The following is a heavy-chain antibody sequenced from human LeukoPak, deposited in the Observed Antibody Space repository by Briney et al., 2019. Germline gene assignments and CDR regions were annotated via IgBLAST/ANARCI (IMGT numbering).Heavy chain of an antibody. CDR1: GGSISPYY. Sequence: PSETLSLTCTVSGGSISPYYWSWIRQPPRKGLEWIGYIYYSGSTNYNPSLKSRVTVSVDTSKKQFSLKLNSVTAADTAVYYCARGKGYFDYWGQGTLVTVSS. CDR3: ARGKGYFDY. CDR2: IYYSGST. V-gene: IGHV4-59*01. J-gene: IGHJ4*02.